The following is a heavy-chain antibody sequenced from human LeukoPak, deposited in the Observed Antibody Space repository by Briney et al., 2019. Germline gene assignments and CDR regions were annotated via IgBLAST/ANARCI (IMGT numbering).Heavy chain of an antibody. CDR3: ARGGGRPYSDAFDI. CDR1: GFTFSSYG. CDR2: ISYDGSNK. J-gene: IGHJ3*02. V-gene: IGHV3-30*03. Sequence: PGRSLRLSCAASGFTFSSYGMHWVRQAPGKGLEWVAVISYDGSNKYYADSVKGRFTISRDNSKNTLYLQMNSLRAEDTAVYYCARGGGRPYSDAFDIWGQGTVVTVSS. D-gene: IGHD2-15*01.